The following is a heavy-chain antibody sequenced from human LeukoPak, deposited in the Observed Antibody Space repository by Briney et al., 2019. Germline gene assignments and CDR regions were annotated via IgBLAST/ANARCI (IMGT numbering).Heavy chain of an antibody. CDR2: ISYDGSNK. V-gene: IGHV3-30*04. CDR3: ATQQGGNLAY. CDR1: GFTFSSYA. J-gene: IGHJ4*02. Sequence: GGSLRLSCAASGFTFSSYAMHWVRQAPGKGLEWVAVISYDGSNKYYADSVKGRFTISRDNSKNTLYLQMNSLRAEDTAVYYCATQQGGNLAYWGQGTLVTVSS. D-gene: IGHD1-14*01.